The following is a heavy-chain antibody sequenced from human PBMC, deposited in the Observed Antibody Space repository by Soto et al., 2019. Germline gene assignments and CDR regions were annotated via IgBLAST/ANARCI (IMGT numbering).Heavy chain of an antibody. J-gene: IGHJ5*02. CDR2: IYYSGST. CDR1: GGSISSYY. D-gene: IGHD4-17*01. Sequence: PSETLSLTCTVSGGSISSYYWSWIRQPPGKGLEWIGYIYYSGSTNYNPSLKSRVTISVDTSKNQFSLKLSSVTAADTAVYYCARSYGDYSYGWFDPWGHGILVTVSS. CDR3: ARSYGDYSYGWFDP. V-gene: IGHV4-59*08.